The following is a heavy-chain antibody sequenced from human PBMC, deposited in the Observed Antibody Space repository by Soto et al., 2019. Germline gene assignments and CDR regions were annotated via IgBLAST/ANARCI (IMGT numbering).Heavy chain of an antibody. CDR3: ARDLGNYYDSSGTVYMDV. J-gene: IGHJ6*02. CDR2: ISSSSSYI. V-gene: IGHV3-21*01. Sequence: GSLRLSCAASGFTFSSYSMNWVRQAPGKGLEWVSSISSSSSYIYYADSVKGRFTISRDNAKNSLYLQMNSLRAEDTAVYYCARDLGNYYDSSGTVYMDVWGQGTTVTVAS. D-gene: IGHD3-22*01. CDR1: GFTFSSYS.